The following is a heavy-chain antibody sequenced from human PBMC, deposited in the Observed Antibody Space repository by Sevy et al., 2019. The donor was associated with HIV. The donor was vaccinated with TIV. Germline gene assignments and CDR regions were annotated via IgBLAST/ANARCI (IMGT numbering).Heavy chain of an antibody. Sequence: GGSLRLSCAASGFDFSTYWMHWVRQAPGKGLVWVSRIMSDGSRRSHADSVKGRFTISRDNAKNTLYLQMNSLRAEDTALYFCARDPFGGYYFDHWGPGTLVTVSS. D-gene: IGHD3-16*01. CDR1: GFDFSTYW. V-gene: IGHV3-74*01. CDR2: IMSDGSRR. CDR3: ARDPFGGYYFDH. J-gene: IGHJ4*02.